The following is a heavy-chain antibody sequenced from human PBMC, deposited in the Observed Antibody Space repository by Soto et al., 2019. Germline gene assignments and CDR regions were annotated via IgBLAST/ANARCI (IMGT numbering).Heavy chain of an antibody. Sequence: PSETLSLTCTVSGGSISSYYWSWIRQPPGKGLEWIGYIYYSGSTNYNPSLKSRVTISVDTSKNQFSLKLSSVTAADTAVYYCARDRLEGYSYGYIYYYGMDVWGQGTTVTVS. CDR1: GGSISSYY. CDR2: IYYSGST. CDR3: ARDRLEGYSYGYIYYYGMDV. J-gene: IGHJ6*02. V-gene: IGHV4-59*01. D-gene: IGHD5-18*01.